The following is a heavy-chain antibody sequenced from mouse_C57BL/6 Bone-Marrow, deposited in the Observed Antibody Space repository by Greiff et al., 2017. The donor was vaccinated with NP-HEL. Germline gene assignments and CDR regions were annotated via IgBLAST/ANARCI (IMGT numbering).Heavy chain of an antibody. J-gene: IGHJ1*03. CDR1: GYTFTSYW. Sequence: EVQLQQSGTVLARPGASVKMSCKTSGYTFTSYWMHWVKQRPGQGLEWIGAIYPGNSDTSYNQKFKGKAKLTAVTSASTAYMELSSLTNEDSAVYYCTRGDHYYGSSYGYFDVWGTGTTVTVSS. CDR3: TRGDHYYGSSYGYFDV. D-gene: IGHD1-1*01. V-gene: IGHV1-5*01. CDR2: IYPGNSDT.